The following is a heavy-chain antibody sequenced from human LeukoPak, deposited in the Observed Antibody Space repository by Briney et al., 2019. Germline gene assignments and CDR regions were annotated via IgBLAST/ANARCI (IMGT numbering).Heavy chain of an antibody. Sequence: PGGSLRLSCAASGFTVSSNYMSWVRQAPGKGLEWVSVIYSGGSTYYADSEKGRFTISRDNSKNTLYLQMNSLRAEDTAVYYCARNSGWFGELSLDYWGQGTLVTVSS. CDR3: ARNSGWFGELSLDY. D-gene: IGHD3-10*01. J-gene: IGHJ4*02. CDR2: IYSGGST. CDR1: GFTVSSNY. V-gene: IGHV3-66*01.